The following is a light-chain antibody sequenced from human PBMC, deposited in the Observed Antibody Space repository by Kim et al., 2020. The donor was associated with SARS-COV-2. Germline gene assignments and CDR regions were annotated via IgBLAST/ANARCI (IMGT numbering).Light chain of an antibody. CDR1: KLGDKY. CDR2: QDN. V-gene: IGLV3-1*01. CDR3: QAWDSSTAV. Sequence: SYELTQPPSVSVSPGQTASIACSGDKLGDKYACWYQQKPGQSPVLVIYQDNKRPSGIPERFSGSNSGYTATLTISGTQAMDEADYYCQAWDSSTAVFGGG. J-gene: IGLJ2*01.